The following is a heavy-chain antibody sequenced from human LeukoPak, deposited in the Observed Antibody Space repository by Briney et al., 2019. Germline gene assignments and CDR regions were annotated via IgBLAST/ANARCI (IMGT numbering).Heavy chain of an antibody. CDR2: IYYSGST. D-gene: IGHD4-17*01. CDR1: GGSISSYY. Sequence: ETLSLTCTVSGGSISSYYWSWIRQPPGKGLEWIGYIYYSGSTNYNPSLKSRVTMSVDTSKNQFSLKLSSVTAADTAVYYCARHIGAYVYYFDYWGQGTLVTVSS. CDR3: ARHIGAYVYYFDY. V-gene: IGHV4-59*01. J-gene: IGHJ4*02.